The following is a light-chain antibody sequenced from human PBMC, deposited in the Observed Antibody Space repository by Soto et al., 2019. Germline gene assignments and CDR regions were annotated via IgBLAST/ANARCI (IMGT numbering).Light chain of an antibody. CDR3: QQSFRAPYN. CDR1: QDIDTY. CDR2: TAA. J-gene: IGKJ2*01. Sequence: DTPMTQSPSSLSTSVGDTVTITCRASQDIDTYLNWYQQKPGQAPKVLIHTAASLHSGAPSRFSGRGSGTEFTLTISSVQPEDFATYFCQQSFRAPYNFGQGTKVE. V-gene: IGKV1-39*01.